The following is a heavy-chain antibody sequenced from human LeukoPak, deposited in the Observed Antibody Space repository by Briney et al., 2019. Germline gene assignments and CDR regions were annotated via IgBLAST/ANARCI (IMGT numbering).Heavy chain of an antibody. J-gene: IGHJ3*02. D-gene: IGHD2-8*01. CDR1: GGSISSSSYY. V-gene: IGHV4-61*05. CDR3: ARHRQYDADAFDI. CDR2: ISYSGNT. Sequence: SETLSLTCTVSGGSISSSSYYWGWIRQPPGKGLEWIGFISYSGNTKYNPSLKSRVTISGDTSKNQFSVKLFSVTAADTAVYYCARHRQYDADAFDIWGQGTMVTVSS.